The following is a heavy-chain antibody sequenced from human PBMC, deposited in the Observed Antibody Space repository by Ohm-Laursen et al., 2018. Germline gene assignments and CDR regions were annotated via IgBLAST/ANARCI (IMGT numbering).Heavy chain of an antibody. J-gene: IGHJ6*02. D-gene: IGHD4-11*01. Sequence: SETLSLTCTVSGGSMSNYYWSWIRQPPGKGLEWIGYIYYSGNTNYNPSLKSRVTISVDTSKKQFSLKLSSVTAADTAVYYCALTVPSDGVDVWGQGTTVTVSS. CDR1: GGSMSNYY. CDR3: ALTVPSDGVDV. V-gene: IGHV4-59*01. CDR2: IYYSGNT.